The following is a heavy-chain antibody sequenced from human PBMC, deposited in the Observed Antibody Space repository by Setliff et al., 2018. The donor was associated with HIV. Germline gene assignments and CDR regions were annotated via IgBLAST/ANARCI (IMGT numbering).Heavy chain of an antibody. J-gene: IGHJ2*01. V-gene: IGHV7-4-1*01. CDR3: ARYGSDWFFDL. D-gene: IGHD4-17*01. CDR1: GSTFTTFG. Sequence: ASVKVSCKASGSTFTTFGLSWVRQAPGQGLEWMGWINTETGTPMYAQGFTGRFVFSLDTSISTAYLQIDSLNAEDTAVYYCARYGSDWFFDLWGRGTLVTVSS. CDR2: INTETGTP.